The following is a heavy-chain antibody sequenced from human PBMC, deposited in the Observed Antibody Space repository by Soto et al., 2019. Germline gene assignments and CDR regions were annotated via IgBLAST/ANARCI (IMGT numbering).Heavy chain of an antibody. CDR1: GGSVRSGTFY. CDR2: IYHSGGS. J-gene: IGHJ6*02. V-gene: IGHV4-61*01. CDR3: ASGTSVVRGLLAYHYFHYGMDV. Sequence: QVQLQESGPGLVKSSETLSLTCTVSGGSVRSGTFYWSWIRQPPGKGLEWIGFIYHSGGSNYNPSRKNRVTISLATSKTQISLKLSSVTAADTAVYFCASGTSVVRGLLAYHYFHYGMDVWGQGTTVTVSS. D-gene: IGHD3-10*01.